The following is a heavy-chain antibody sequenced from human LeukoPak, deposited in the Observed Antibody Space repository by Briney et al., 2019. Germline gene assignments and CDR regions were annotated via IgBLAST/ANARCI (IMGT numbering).Heavy chain of an antibody. D-gene: IGHD3-10*01. J-gene: IGHJ5*02. V-gene: IGHV5-51*01. CDR1: GYSFTSYW. Sequence: GESLKSSCKGSGYSFTSYWIGWVRQMPGKGLEWMGIIYPGDSDTRYSPSFQGQVTISADKSISTAYLQWSSLKASDTAMYYCARRNYYGSGSYYFNWFDPWGQGTLVTVSS. CDR3: ARRNYYGSGSYYFNWFDP. CDR2: IYPGDSDT.